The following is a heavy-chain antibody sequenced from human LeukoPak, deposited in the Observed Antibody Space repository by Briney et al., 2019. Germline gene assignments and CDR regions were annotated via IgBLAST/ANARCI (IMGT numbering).Heavy chain of an antibody. CDR1: GFTFSDYW. V-gene: IGHV3-7*01. CDR3: ARDLSSSGYPYYYYYMDV. D-gene: IGHD3-22*01. CDR2: IKQDGSEE. Sequence: GGSLRLSCVGSGFTFSDYWMSWVRQAPGKGLEWVANIKQDGSEEDYVDALKGRFTISRDNAKNSLYLQMNSLRAEDTAVYYCARDLSSSGYPYYYYYMDVWGKGTTVTVSS. J-gene: IGHJ6*03.